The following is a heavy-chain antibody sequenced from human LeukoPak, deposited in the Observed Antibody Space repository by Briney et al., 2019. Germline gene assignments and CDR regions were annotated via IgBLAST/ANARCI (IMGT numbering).Heavy chain of an antibody. J-gene: IGHJ4*02. V-gene: IGHV3-21*01. CDR3: ARDGAYGDYQGVSDY. CDR2: ISSSSSYI. D-gene: IGHD4-17*01. Sequence: GGSLRLSCAASGFTFSSYSMNWVRQAPGKGLEWVSSISSSSSYIYYADSVKGRFTISRDNAKNSLYLQRNSLRAEDTAVYYCARDGAYGDYQGVSDYWGQGTLVTVSS. CDR1: GFTFSSYS.